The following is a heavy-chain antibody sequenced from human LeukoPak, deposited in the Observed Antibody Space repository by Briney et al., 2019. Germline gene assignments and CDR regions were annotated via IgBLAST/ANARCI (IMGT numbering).Heavy chain of an antibody. D-gene: IGHD3-3*01. CDR3: ARAEYDFWSGNWFDP. CDR2: ISSSGSTI. Sequence: GGSLRLSCAASGFTFSDYYMSWIRQAPGKGLEWVSYISSSGSTIYYADSVKGRFTISRDNAKNSLYLQMNSLRAEDTAVYYCARAEYDFWSGNWFDPWGQGTLVTVSS. CDR1: GFTFSDYY. V-gene: IGHV3-11*04. J-gene: IGHJ5*02.